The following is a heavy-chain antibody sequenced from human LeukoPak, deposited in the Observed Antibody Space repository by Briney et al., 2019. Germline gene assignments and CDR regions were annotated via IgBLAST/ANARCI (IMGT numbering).Heavy chain of an antibody. Sequence: GESLKISCKASGYSFTSYWIGWVRQLPGKGLEWMGIIYPGDSDTRYSPSFQGQVTISADKSISTAYLQYYNLKASDTAMYYCARREDGGHNDFWGQGTLVTVSS. CDR3: ARREDGGHNDF. V-gene: IGHV5-51*01. CDR2: IYPGDSDT. CDR1: GYSFTSYW. J-gene: IGHJ4*02.